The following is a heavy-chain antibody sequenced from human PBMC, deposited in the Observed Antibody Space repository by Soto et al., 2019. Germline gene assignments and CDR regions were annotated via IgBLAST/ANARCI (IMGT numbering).Heavy chain of an antibody. CDR3: ATGRVAATMTQFDY. D-gene: IGHD6-19*01. CDR2: INPNSGGT. J-gene: IGHJ4*02. V-gene: IGHV1-2*04. Sequence: ASVKVSCKASGYTFTGYYMHWVRQASGQGLEWMGWINPNSGGTNYAQKFQGWVTMTRDTSISTAYMELSRLRSDDTAVYYCATGRVAATMTQFDYWGQGTLVTVSS. CDR1: GYTFTGYY.